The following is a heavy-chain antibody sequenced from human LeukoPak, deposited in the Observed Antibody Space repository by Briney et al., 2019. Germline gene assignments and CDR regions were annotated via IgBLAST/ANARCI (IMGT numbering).Heavy chain of an antibody. J-gene: IGHJ4*02. D-gene: IGHD4-23*01. CDR3: ATELRWKDH. CDR1: GYTLTELS. CDR2: INPSGGST. V-gene: IGHV1-46*01. Sequence: ASVKVSCKVSGYTLTELSMHWVRQAPGQGLEWMGIINPSGGSTSYAQKFQGRVTMTRDTSTSTVYMELSSLTSEDTAVYYCATELRWKDHWGQGTLVTVSS.